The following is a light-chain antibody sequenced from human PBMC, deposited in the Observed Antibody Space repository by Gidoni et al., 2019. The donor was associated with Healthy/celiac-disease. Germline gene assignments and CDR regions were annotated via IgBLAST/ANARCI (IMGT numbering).Light chain of an antibody. V-gene: IGKV3-11*01. CDR1: QSVSSY. Sequence: EIVLTQSPATLSLSPGERATLSCRTSQSVSSYLAWYQQKPGQAPRLLIYDASSRATGIPAMFSGRGSGTDFTLTISSLEPEDFAVYYCQQRSNWPGTFGHGTKVDIK. J-gene: IGKJ3*01. CDR3: QQRSNWPGT. CDR2: DAS.